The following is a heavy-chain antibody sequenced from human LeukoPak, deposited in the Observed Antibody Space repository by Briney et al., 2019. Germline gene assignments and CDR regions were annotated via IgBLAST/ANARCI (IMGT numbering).Heavy chain of an antibody. Sequence: GASVKVSCKASGYTFTSYGISWVRQAPGQGLEWMGWTSAYNGNTNYAQKLQGRVTMTTDTSTSTAYMELRSLRSDDTAVYYCARSVGSGHWGYYYYGMDVWGQGTTVTVSS. CDR3: ARSVGSGHWGYYYYGMDV. D-gene: IGHD6-19*01. V-gene: IGHV1-18*01. CDR2: TSAYNGNT. CDR1: GYTFTSYG. J-gene: IGHJ6*02.